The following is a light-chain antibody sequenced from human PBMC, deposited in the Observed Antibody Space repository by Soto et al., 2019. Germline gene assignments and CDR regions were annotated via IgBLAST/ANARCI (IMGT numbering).Light chain of an antibody. Sequence: ELVVTQVPAALSVSLGERATLSCRASQSVSRNLAWYQQKHGQAPRLIIYGASTRATGIPARFSGSGSGTECTLTISSLQSEDCAVYYCQQYNNWPLTFGGGTKVDIK. V-gene: IGKV3-15*01. CDR1: QSVSRN. CDR3: QQYNNWPLT. CDR2: GAS. J-gene: IGKJ4*01.